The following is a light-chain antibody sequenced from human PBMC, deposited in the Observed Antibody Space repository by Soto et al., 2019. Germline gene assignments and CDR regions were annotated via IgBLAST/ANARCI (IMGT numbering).Light chain of an antibody. CDR2: RNN. V-gene: IGLV1-47*01. CDR1: SSNIGSNY. Sequence: QSVLTQPPSASGPPGQRVTISCSGGSSNIGSNYGYWYQHLPGTAPKLLIFRNNQRPSGVPDRFSGSKSGTSASLAISGLRSEDEADYYCASWDDSMSGWVFGGGIKLTVL. CDR3: ASWDDSMSGWV. J-gene: IGLJ3*02.